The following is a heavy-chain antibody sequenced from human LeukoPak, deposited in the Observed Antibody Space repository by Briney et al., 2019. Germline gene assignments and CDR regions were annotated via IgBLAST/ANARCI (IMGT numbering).Heavy chain of an antibody. CDR1: GYTFTSYG. CDR2: ISAYNGNT. J-gene: IGHJ4*02. Sequence: GASVKVSCKPSGYTFTSYGISWVRQAPGQGLEWRGWISAYNGNTNYAQKLQGRVTMTQDTSTSTAYMELRSLRSDDTAVYNCVRDLGVDTTMIFFDYWGQGTLVTVSS. D-gene: IGHD5-18*01. V-gene: IGHV1-18*04. CDR3: VRDLGVDTTMIFFDY.